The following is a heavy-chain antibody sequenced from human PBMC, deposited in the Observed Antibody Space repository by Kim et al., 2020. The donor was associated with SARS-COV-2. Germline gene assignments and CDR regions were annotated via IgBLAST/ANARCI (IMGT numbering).Heavy chain of an antibody. CDR1: GFTFSDYY. V-gene: IGHV3-11*06. J-gene: IGHJ5*02. Sequence: GGSLRLSCAASGFTFSDYYMSWIRQAPGKGLEWVSYISSSSSYTNYADSVKGRFTISRDNAKNSLYLQMNSLRAEDTAVYYCASYGGGSCYSGFSCWVWFDPWGQGTLVTVSS. D-gene: IGHD2-15*01. CDR3: ASYGGGSCYSGFSCWVWFDP. CDR2: ISSSSSYT.